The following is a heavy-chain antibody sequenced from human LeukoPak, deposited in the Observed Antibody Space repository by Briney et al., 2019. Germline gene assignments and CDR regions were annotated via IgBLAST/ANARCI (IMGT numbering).Heavy chain of an antibody. J-gene: IGHJ4*02. CDR1: GGSISGYY. V-gene: IGHV4-4*07. Sequence: PSETLSLTCAVSGGSISGYYWSWIRQPAGKGLEWIWRIYTSGSTNYNPSLKSRVTMSVDTSKNQFSLKLSSVTATDTAVYYCARDDGGSYGYYLLELWGQGTLVTVSS. D-gene: IGHD5-18*01. CDR2: IYTSGST. CDR3: ARDDGGSYGYYLLEL.